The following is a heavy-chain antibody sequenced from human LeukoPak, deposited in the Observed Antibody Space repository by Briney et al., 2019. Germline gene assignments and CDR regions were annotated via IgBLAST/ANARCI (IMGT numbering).Heavy chain of an antibody. CDR1: GFTFSSYA. CDR3: ARGDYGDRGYFDY. D-gene: IGHD4-17*01. V-gene: IGHV3-30*04. CDR2: ISYDGSNK. Sequence: GGSLRLSCAASGFTFSSYAMHWVRQAPGKGLEWVAVISYDGSNKYYADPVKGRFTISRDNSKNTLYLQMNSLRAEDTAVYYCARGDYGDRGYFDYWGQGTLVTVSS. J-gene: IGHJ4*02.